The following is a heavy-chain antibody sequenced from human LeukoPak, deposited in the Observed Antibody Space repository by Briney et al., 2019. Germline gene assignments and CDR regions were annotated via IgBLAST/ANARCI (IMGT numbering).Heavy chain of an antibody. V-gene: IGHV1-69*05. CDR2: IIPIFGTA. D-gene: IGHD6-19*01. J-gene: IGHJ4*02. CDR3: ARGVISSGWREPPTR. Sequence: SVKVSCKASGGTFSSYAISWVRQAPGQGLEWMGGIIPIFGTANYAQKFQGRVTMTRDTSTSTVYMELSSLRSEDTAVYYCARGVISSGWREPPTRWGQGTLVTVSS. CDR1: GGTFSSYA.